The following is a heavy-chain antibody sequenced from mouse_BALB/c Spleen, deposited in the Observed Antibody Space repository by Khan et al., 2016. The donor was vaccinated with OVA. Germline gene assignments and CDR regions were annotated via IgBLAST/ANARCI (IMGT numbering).Heavy chain of an antibody. CDR3: ARSYDYDEGGFAY. CDR2: IWTGGIT. Sequence: QMQLKESGPGLVAPSQSLSITCTVSGFSLSNYGIHWVRQPPGKGLEWLGVIWTGGITNYNSALLSRLIISQDNSKSQVFSKMNRRQNNDTAIYYCARSYDYDEGGFAYWGQGTLVTVST. J-gene: IGHJ3*01. V-gene: IGHV2-9*02. D-gene: IGHD2-4*01. CDR1: GFSLSNYG.